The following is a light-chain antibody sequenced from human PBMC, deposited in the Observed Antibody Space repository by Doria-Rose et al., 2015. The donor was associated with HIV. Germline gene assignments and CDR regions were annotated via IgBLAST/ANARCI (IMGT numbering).Light chain of an antibody. CDR1: QSLLYTSKNY. CDR2: WAS. CDR3: QQYYDTPS. Sequence: VLTQPPESLGMSLGERATLNCKSNQSLLYTSKNYLAWCQQKPGQPPKLLIYWASTRQSGVPARFSGSGSGTDFTLTISSLEAEDVAVYYCQQYYDTPSLGPGTTVDIK. V-gene: IGKV4-1*01. J-gene: IGKJ3*01.